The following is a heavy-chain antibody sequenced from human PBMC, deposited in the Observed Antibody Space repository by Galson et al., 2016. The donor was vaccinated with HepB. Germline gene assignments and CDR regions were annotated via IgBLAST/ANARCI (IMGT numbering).Heavy chain of an antibody. CDR1: GFTFSSYS. Sequence: SLRLSCAASGFTFSSYSMNWVRQAPGKGLEWVSSISSSSNYIYYADSLKGRFPISRDNAKNSLYLQMNSLRAEDTAVYYCARRDSSSWYVVDDYWGQGTLVTVSS. V-gene: IGHV3-21*01. J-gene: IGHJ4*02. CDR3: ARRDSSSWYVVDDY. CDR2: ISSSSNYI. D-gene: IGHD6-13*01.